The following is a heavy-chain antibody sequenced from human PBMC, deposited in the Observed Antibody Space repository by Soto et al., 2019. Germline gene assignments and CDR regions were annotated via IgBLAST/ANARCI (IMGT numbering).Heavy chain of an antibody. D-gene: IGHD6-25*01. CDR1: GGSISSSDYY. CDR3: ARRRWRPPSWSDS. CDR2: MDYVGNT. V-gene: IGHV4-39*01. Sequence: QVQLQESGPGLVKPSETLSLTCTVSGGSISSSDYYWGWIRQPPGKGLEWIGDMDYVGNTYYNPCLSSRVTISVDTSTSQCSLKVTSVTAADTAVYYCARRRWRPPSWSDSGGQGTLVTVSS. J-gene: IGHJ5*01.